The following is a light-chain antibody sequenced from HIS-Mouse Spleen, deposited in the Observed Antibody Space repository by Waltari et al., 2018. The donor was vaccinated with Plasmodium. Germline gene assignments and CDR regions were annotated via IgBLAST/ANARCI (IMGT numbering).Light chain of an antibody. V-gene: IGKV1-9*01. J-gene: IGKJ2*01. CDR1: QGISSY. CDR3: QQLDSYPYT. CDR2: AAS. Sequence: DIQLTQSPSFLSASVGDRVTITCRASQGISSYLAWSQQKPGKAPKHLIYAASTLQSGVPARFSGSGSGTEVTLTISSLQPEDFATYDCQQLDSYPYTFGHGTKLEIK.